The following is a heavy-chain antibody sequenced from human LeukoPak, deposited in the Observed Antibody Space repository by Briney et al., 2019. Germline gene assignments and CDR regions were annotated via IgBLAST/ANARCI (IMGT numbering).Heavy chain of an antibody. Sequence: APVKVSCKASGYTFNSYDINWVRPATGERLEWMGWMNPNSGNTGYAQKFQGRVTMTRNTSISTAYMELSSLRSEDTAVYYCARGTSHRHYSRIYRVGRYFDYWGQGTLVTVSS. V-gene: IGHV1-8*01. CDR1: GYTFNSYD. CDR2: MNPNSGNT. D-gene: IGHD4-11*01. CDR3: ARGTSHRHYSRIYRVGRYFDY. J-gene: IGHJ4*02.